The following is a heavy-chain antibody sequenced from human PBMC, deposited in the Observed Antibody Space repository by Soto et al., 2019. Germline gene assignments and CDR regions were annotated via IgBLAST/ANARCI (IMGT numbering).Heavy chain of an antibody. V-gene: IGHV1-8*01. J-gene: IGHJ5*02. CDR1: GYSFTNND. CDR2: MNPGSGDT. D-gene: IGHD3-16*01. CDR3: ERMDTFGSLNWFDP. Sequence: ASVKVSCKASGYSFTNNDVSWVRQATGQGLEWMGWMNPGSGDTGYAQKFQGRVTMTRDISIATAYMELSSLRSDDTAIYYCERMDTFGSLNWFDPWGQGNLVTVSS.